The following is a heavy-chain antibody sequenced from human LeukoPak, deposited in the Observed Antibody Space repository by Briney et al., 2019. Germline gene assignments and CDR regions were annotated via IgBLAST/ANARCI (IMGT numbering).Heavy chain of an antibody. CDR3: ATYYGGRSDAFDI. J-gene: IGHJ3*02. CDR1: GGSISSGDYY. Sequence: PSETLSLTCTVSGGSISSGDYYWSWIRQPPGKGLEWIGYIYYSGSTYYNPSLKSRVTISVDTSKNQFSLKLSSVTAADTAVYYCATYYGGRSDAFDIWGQGTMVTVSS. CDR2: IYYSGST. V-gene: IGHV4-30-4*08. D-gene: IGHD3-22*01.